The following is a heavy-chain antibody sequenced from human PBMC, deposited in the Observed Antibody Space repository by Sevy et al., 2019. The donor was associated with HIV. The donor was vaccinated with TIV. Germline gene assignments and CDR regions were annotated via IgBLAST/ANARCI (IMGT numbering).Heavy chain of an antibody. CDR2: LSFGCGEI. CDR3: AREGCTKPHDY. CDR1: GFTFSKYS. Sequence: GGSLRLSCAASGFTFSKYSMSWVRQPPGKGLEWVSTLSFGCGEINHADSVKGRFTISRANSKNSLYLQMNNVRAEDTAVYYCAREGCTKPHDYWGQGTLVTVSS. J-gene: IGHJ4*02. D-gene: IGHD2-8*01. V-gene: IGHV3-23*01.